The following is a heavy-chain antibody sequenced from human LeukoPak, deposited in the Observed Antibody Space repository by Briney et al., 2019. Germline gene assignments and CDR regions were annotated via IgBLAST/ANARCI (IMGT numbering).Heavy chain of an antibody. D-gene: IGHD3-10*01. CDR2: ISAYNGDT. CDR1: GYTFINYN. V-gene: IGHV1-18*01. CDR3: ARDVFEGFGERVVDAFDL. J-gene: IGHJ3*01. Sequence: ASVKVSCKASGYTFINYNIAWVRQAPGQGLEWMGWISAYNGDTNYGQEVQGRVAMTTDTSTRTAYMELRGLRSDDTAVYYCARDVFEGFGERVVDAFDLWGQGTMVTVSS.